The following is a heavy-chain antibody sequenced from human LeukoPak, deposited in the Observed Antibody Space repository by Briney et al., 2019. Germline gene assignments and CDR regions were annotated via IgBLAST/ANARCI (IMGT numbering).Heavy chain of an antibody. D-gene: IGHD3-9*01. CDR3: AKDGDYDILTGYSYFDY. J-gene: IGHJ4*02. V-gene: IGHV3-21*04. CDR2: ISPTGGAI. Sequence: GGSLRLSCAASGFTFSTSAMNWVRQAPGRGLEWVSSISPTGGAIFYADSLRGRFTISRDNAKNSLYLQMNSLRTEDTALYYCAKDGDYDILTGYSYFDYWGQGTLVTVSS. CDR1: GFTFSTSA.